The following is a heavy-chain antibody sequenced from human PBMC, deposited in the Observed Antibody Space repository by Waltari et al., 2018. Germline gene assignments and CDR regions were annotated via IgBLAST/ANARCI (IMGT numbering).Heavy chain of an antibody. CDR2: ISSSSSYI. J-gene: IGHJ6*02. D-gene: IGHD6-13*01. Sequence: EVQLVESGGGLVKPGGSLRLSCAASGFTFSSYSMNWVRQAPGKGLEWVSSISSSSSYIYYADSVKGRFTISRDNAKNSLYLQMNSLRAEDTAVYYCARDLSYSSSWSGGFYYYYYGMDVWGQGTTVTVSS. CDR1: GFTFSSYS. V-gene: IGHV3-21*01. CDR3: ARDLSYSSSWSGGFYYYYYGMDV.